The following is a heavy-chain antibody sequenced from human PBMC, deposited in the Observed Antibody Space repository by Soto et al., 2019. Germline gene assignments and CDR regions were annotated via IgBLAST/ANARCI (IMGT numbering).Heavy chain of an antibody. CDR3: ARDLEDSSTWGPFDY. Sequence: GGSLRLSCVASGFFLRDFGMHWVRQAPGKGLEWVSVIWSDSSNTYHGASVKGRFTISRDDAKNTLYLQMNSLRPEDTAVYYCARDLEDSSTWGPFDYWGQGTLVTVSS. D-gene: IGHD6-13*01. CDR2: IWSDSSNT. CDR1: GFFLRDFG. J-gene: IGHJ4*02. V-gene: IGHV3-21*01.